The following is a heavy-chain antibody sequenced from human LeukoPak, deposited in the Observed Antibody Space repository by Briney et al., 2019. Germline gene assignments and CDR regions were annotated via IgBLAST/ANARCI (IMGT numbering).Heavy chain of an antibody. CDR2: ISSSSSYI. D-gene: IGHD6-6*01. V-gene: IGHV3-21*01. CDR3: ARVLAYSSSSVDY. CDR1: GFTFSSYS. Sequence: PGGSLRLSCAASGFTFSSYSMNWVRQAPGKGLEWVSSISSSSSYIYYADSVKGRFTISRDNAKHSLYLQMNSLRAEDTAVYYCARVLAYSSSSVDYWGQGTLVTVSS. J-gene: IGHJ4*02.